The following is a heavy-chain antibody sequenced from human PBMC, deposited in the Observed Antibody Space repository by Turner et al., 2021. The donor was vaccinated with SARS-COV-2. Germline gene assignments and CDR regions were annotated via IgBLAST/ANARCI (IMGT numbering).Heavy chain of an antibody. CDR1: GGSISSSSYY. D-gene: IGHD6-13*01. J-gene: IGHJ6*02. Sequence: QLQLQESGPGLVKPSEPLSLTCTVSGGSISSSSYYWGWIRQPPGKGLEWIGSIYYSGSTYYNPSLKSRVTISVDTSKNQFSLKLSSVTAADTAVYYCATSTVAGTELNYYGMDVWGQGTTVTVSS. V-gene: IGHV4-39*01. CDR3: ATSTVAGTELNYYGMDV. CDR2: IYYSGST.